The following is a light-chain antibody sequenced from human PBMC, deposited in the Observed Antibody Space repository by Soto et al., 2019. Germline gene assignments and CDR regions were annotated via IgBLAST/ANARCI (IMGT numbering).Light chain of an antibody. CDR3: QQRSSWPLT. CDR1: QSVGSY. CDR2: DAS. Sequence: EIVLTQSPATLSLSPGERATLSCRASQSVGSYLAWYQQKPGQAPRLLIYDASNRATGIPARFSGSGSRTDFTLTISSRDPEDFAVYYCQQRSSWPLTFGGGTNVEIK. J-gene: IGKJ4*01. V-gene: IGKV3-11*01.